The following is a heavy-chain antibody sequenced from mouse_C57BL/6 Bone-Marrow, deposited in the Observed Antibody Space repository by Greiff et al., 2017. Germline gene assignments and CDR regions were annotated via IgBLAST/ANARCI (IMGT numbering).Heavy chain of an antibody. CDR1: GFNIKDDY. V-gene: IGHV14-4*01. CDR2: IDPENGDT. J-gene: IGHJ2*01. D-gene: IGHD2-14*01. CDR3: TTFGIGGFDY. Sequence: VQLQQSGAELVRPGASVKLSCTASGFNIKDDYMHWVKQRPEQGLEWIGWIDPENGDTEYASKFQGKATITADTSSNTAYLQLSSLTSEDTAVYYCTTFGIGGFDYWGQGTTLTASS.